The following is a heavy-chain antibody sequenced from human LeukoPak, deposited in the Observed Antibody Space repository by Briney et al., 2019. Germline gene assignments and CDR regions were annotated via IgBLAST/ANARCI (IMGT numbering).Heavy chain of an antibody. D-gene: IGHD3-10*01. V-gene: IGHV7-4-1*02. Sequence: ASVKVSCKASGYTFTSYAMNWVRQAPGQGLEWMGRINTNTGNPTYAQGFTGRYVFSLDTSVSTAYLQISSLKAEDTAVYYCARDSVHGSGSYYPPPIHYYYYGMDVWGQGTTVTVSS. CDR2: INTNTGNP. J-gene: IGHJ6*02. CDR1: GYTFTSYA. CDR3: ARDSVHGSGSYYPPPIHYYYYGMDV.